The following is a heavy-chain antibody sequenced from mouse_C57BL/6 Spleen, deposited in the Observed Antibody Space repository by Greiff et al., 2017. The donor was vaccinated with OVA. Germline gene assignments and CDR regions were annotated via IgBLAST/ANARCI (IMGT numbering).Heavy chain of an antibody. V-gene: IGHV5-16*01. CDR3: ARDRGNDYSFDY. CDR1: GFTFSDYY. J-gene: IGHJ2*01. CDR2: INYDGSST. Sequence: EVNVVESEGGLVQPGSSMKLSCTASGFTFSDYYMAWVRQVPEKGLEWVANINYDGSSTYYLDSLKSRFIISRDNAKNILYLQMSSLKSEDTATYYCARDRGNDYSFDYWGQGTTLTVSS. D-gene: IGHD2-4*01.